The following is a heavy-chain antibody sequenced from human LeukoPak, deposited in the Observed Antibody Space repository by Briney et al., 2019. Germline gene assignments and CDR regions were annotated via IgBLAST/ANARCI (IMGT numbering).Heavy chain of an antibody. J-gene: IGHJ4*02. V-gene: IGHV3-23*01. CDR3: AKRGERRDGYTQSGGSLDY. CDR1: GFTFSSYA. CDR2: ISGSGGST. D-gene: IGHD5-24*01. Sequence: GGSLRLSCAASGFTFSSYAMSWVRQAPGKGLGWVSAISGSGGSTYYADSVKGRFTISRDNSKNTLYLQMNSLRAEDTAVYYCAKRGERRDGYTQSGGSLDYWGQGTLVTVSS.